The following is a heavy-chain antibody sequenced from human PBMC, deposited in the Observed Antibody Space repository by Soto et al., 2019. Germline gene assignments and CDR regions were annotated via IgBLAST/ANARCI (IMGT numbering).Heavy chain of an antibody. J-gene: IGHJ4*02. CDR2: IGDNT. D-gene: IGHD3-10*01. CDR1: GFSFSNYP. V-gene: IGHV3-23*01. Sequence: EVQLSESGGGLVQPGGSLRLSCAASGFSFSNYPMTWVRQAPGKGLEWVSTIGDNTYYVDSVKGRFTISRDNSKNTLYLRMNSLRAEDTAVYYCAKAFHYGSASSYQTFDYWGQGTLVTVSS. CDR3: AKAFHYGSASSYQTFDY.